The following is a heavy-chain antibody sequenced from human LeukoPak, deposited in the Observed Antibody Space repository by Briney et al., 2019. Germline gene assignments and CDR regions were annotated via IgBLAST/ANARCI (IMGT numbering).Heavy chain of an antibody. V-gene: IGHV5-51*01. D-gene: IGHD6-19*01. CDR3: ARGASGWNYVDY. CDR1: GYSFTSYW. CDR2: IYLGDSDT. Sequence: GESLKISCKASGYSFTSYWIGWVRQMPGKGLEWMGIIYLGDSDTRYSPSFQGQVTISADKSITTAYLQWGSLKASDTAVYYCARGASGWNYVDYWGQGTLVTVSS. J-gene: IGHJ4*02.